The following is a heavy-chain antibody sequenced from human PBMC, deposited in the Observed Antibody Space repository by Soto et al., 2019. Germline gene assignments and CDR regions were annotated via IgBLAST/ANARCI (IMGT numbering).Heavy chain of an antibody. CDR1: GYTFTSYD. J-gene: IGHJ5*02. CDR2: MNPNSGNT. CDR3: ARGKGQQLVLDWFDP. V-gene: IGHV1-8*01. D-gene: IGHD6-13*01. Sequence: ASVKVSCKASGYTFTSYDINWVRQATGQGLEWMGWMNPNSGNTGYAQKFQGRVTMTRNTSISTAYMELSSLRSEDTAVYYCARGKGQQLVLDWFDPWGQGTLVTVSS.